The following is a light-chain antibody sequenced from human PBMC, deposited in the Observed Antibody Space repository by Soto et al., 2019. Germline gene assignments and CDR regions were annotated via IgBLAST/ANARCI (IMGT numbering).Light chain of an antibody. CDR1: SASVSTSHY. J-gene: IGLJ3*02. CDR3: VLYMGSGPWV. V-gene: IGLV8-61*01. CDR2: STN. Sequence: QTVVTQEPSFSVSPGRTVTLTCGLSSASVSTSHYASWYQQAPGQAPRTLIYSTNTRSSGVPDRFSGSILGNKAALTITGAQADDESDYYCVLYMGSGPWVFGGGTKLTVL.